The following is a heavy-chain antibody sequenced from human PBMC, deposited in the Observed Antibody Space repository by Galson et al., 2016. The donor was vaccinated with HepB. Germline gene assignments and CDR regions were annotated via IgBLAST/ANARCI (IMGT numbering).Heavy chain of an antibody. CDR2: ISTNNGYA. CDR1: GYTFTNYG. D-gene: IGHD3-10*01. V-gene: IGHV1-18*01. CDR3: ARGAGGYFDY. J-gene: IGHJ4*02. Sequence: SVKVSCKASGYTFTNYGISWVRQAPGQGLEWMGWISTNNGYAIYARKLQGRVTMTTDTSTTTVFMELRTLTSDDTAVYYCARGAGGYFDYWGQGTLVTVSS.